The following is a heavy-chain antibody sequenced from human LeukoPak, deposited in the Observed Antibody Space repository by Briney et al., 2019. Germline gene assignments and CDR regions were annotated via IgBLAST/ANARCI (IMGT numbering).Heavy chain of an antibody. CDR3: ARGDSGSYFYYYYMDV. CDR1: GGSFSNYY. V-gene: IGHV4-34*01. D-gene: IGHD1-26*01. CDR2: INHSGST. Sequence: PSETLSLTCAVYGGSFSNYYWSWIRQPPGKGLEWIGEINHSGSTYYNPSLKSRVTISVDTSKNQFSLKLNSVTAADTAVYYCARGDSGSYFYYYYMDVWGKGTTVTISS. J-gene: IGHJ6*03.